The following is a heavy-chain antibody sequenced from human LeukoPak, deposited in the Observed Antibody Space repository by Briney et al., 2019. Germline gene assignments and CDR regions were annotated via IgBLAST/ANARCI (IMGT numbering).Heavy chain of an antibody. Sequence: PGGSLRLSCAASGFAFSTYSMNWVRQAPGKGLEWVSSISSSSSYIYYADSVKGRFTISRDNAKNSLYLQMNSLRAEDTAVYYCARDRGYSGYDTGGDWGQGTLVTVSS. CDR1: GFAFSTYS. V-gene: IGHV3-21*01. D-gene: IGHD5-12*01. J-gene: IGHJ4*02. CDR3: ARDRGYSGYDTGGD. CDR2: ISSSSSYI.